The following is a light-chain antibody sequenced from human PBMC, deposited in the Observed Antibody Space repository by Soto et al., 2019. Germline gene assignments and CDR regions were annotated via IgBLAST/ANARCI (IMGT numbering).Light chain of an antibody. CDR1: QSLLHSNGYNY. V-gene: IGKV2-28*01. CDR2: LGS. Sequence: DIVMTQSPLSLPVTPGEPASISCGSSQSLLHSNGYNYLDWYLQKPGQSPQLLIYLGSNRASGVPDRFSGSGSGTDFTLKISRVEAEDVGVYYCMQALQTLPAYTFGQGTKLEIK. CDR3: MQALQTLPAYT. J-gene: IGKJ2*01.